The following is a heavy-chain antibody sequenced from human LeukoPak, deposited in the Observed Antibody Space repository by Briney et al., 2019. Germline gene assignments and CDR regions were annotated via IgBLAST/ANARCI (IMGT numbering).Heavy chain of an antibody. CDR2: IYYSGST. J-gene: IGHJ6*02. Sequence: SETLSLTCTVSGGSVSSGSYYWSWIRQPPGKGLEWIGYIYYSGSTNYNPFLKSRVTISVDTSKNQFSLKLSSVTAADTAVYYCARGERITMIVVAPPDVWGQGTTVTVSS. V-gene: IGHV4-61*01. D-gene: IGHD3-22*01. CDR3: ARGERITMIVVAPPDV. CDR1: GGSVSSGSYY.